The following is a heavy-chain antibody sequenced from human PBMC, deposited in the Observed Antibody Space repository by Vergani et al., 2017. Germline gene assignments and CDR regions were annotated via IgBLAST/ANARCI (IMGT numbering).Heavy chain of an antibody. CDR3: AGAPWGGVIITGGRDV. Sequence: QVQLQESGPGLVKPSGTLSLTCAVSGGSISSSNWWSWVRQPPGKGLEWIGEIYHSGSTNYNPSLKSRVTISVDKSKNHFSLKLSSVTAAETAVYYCAGAPWGGVIITGGRDVWGKGPRSPSPQ. V-gene: IGHV4-4*02. D-gene: IGHD3-10*01. J-gene: IGHJ6*01. CDR1: GGSISSSNW. CDR2: IYHSGST.